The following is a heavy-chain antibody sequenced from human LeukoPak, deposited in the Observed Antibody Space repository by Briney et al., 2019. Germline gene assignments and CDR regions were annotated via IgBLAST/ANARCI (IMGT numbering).Heavy chain of an antibody. CDR1: GFTFTSYS. V-gene: IGHV3-23*01. D-gene: IGHD3-10*01. CDR2: ISRSGDDT. Sequence: GSLRLSRAASGFTFTSYSIGLVRPAPGKGLEWVSSISRSGDDTYYADSVRGRFTISRDNSKNTLYLQMNSLRAEDTAIYYCAKDQLLGWGQGTQVTVSS. J-gene: IGHJ4*02. CDR3: AKDQLLG.